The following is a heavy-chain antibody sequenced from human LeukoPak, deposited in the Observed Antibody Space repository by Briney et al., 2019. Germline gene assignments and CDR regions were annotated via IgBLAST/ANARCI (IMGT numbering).Heavy chain of an antibody. V-gene: IGHV4-34*01. CDR2: INHSGST. CDR1: GGSFSGYY. Sequence: SETLSLTCAVYGGSFSGYYWSWIRQPPGKGLEWIGEINHSGSTNYNPSLMSRVTISVDTSKNQFSLKLSSVTAADTAVYFCARGMAVAYDYNWFDPWGQGTLVTVSS. D-gene: IGHD5-12*01. J-gene: IGHJ5*02. CDR3: ARGMAVAYDYNWFDP.